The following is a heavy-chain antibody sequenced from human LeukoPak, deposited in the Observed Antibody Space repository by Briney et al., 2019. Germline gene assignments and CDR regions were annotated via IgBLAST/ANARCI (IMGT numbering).Heavy chain of an antibody. Sequence: PGRSLRLSCAASGFTFTSYGMHWVRQAPGKGLEWVAVISYDGSKKHYADSAKGRFTISRDNSKNTLYLQMNSLRAEDTAVYYCAREGTVTTSPEYFQHWGQGTLVTVSS. J-gene: IGHJ1*01. V-gene: IGHV3-30*03. CDR2: ISYDGSKK. CDR1: GFTFTSYG. D-gene: IGHD4-17*01. CDR3: AREGTVTTSPEYFQH.